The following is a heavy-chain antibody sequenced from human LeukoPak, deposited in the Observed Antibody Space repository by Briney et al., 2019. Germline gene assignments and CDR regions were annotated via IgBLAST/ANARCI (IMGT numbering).Heavy chain of an antibody. J-gene: IGHJ4*02. V-gene: IGHV3-21*01. Sequence: GGSLRLSCPASGFTFSSYSMNWVRQAPGKGLEWVSSISSSSSYIYYADSVKGRFTISRDNAKNSLYLQMNSLRAEDTAVYYCAREGPFWVPAANKRFDYWGQGTLVTVSS. D-gene: IGHD2-2*01. CDR3: AREGPFWVPAANKRFDY. CDR2: ISSSSSYI. CDR1: GFTFSSYS.